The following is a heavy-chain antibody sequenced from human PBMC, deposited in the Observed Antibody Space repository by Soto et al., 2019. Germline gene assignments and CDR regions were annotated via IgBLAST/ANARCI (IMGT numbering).Heavy chain of an antibody. CDR3: ARSHCGGDCCPVWVGFDP. Sequence: QLQLQESGPGLVKPSETLSLTCTVSGGSISSSSYYWGWIGQPPGKGLEWIGSIYYSGSTYYNPSLKSRVTISVDTSKNQFSLKLSSVTAADPAVYYCARSHCGGDCCPVWVGFDPWGQGTLVTVSS. V-gene: IGHV4-39*01. D-gene: IGHD2-21*02. CDR2: IYYSGST. CDR1: GGSISSSSYY. J-gene: IGHJ5*02.